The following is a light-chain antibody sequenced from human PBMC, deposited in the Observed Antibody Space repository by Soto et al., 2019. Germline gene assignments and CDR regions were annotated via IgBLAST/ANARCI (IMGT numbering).Light chain of an antibody. Sequence: DIQMTQSPSTLSASIGDRVTITCRASQSFSYWLAWYQQKPGKAPKLLIYKTSTLATGVPSRFSGSGSGTEFTLTISSRQPGDFATYYCQQYNDYPYTVGQGTKLDIK. V-gene: IGKV1-5*03. J-gene: IGKJ2*01. CDR1: QSFSYW. CDR2: KTS. CDR3: QQYNDYPYT.